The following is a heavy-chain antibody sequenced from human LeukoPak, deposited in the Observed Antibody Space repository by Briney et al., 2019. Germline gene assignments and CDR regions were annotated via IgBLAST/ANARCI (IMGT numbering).Heavy chain of an antibody. CDR3: ANTGSSGPLGDWFDP. CDR2: ISGSGGST. V-gene: IGHV3-23*01. D-gene: IGHD6-19*01. CDR1: GFTFSSYA. J-gene: IGHJ5*02. Sequence: PGGSLRLSCAASGFTFSSYAMSWVRQAPGKGLEWVSAISGSGGSTYYADSVKGRFTISRDNSKNTLYLQMNSLRAEDTAVYYCANTGSSGPLGDWFDPWGQGTLVTVSS.